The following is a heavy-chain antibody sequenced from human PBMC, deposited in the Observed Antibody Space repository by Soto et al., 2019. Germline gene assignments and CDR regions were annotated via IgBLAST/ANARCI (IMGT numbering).Heavy chain of an antibody. Sequence: QITLKESGPTLVKPTQTLTLTCTFSGLSLSTTGVGVGWIRQPPGKALEWLALIYWDDDKRYSPSLKSRLTRTKDTSKNQGVLTMTNMDPVDTATYYCVQSRCGGDCLQSYSAHSYYGLDVWGQGTTVTVSS. CDR3: VQSRCGGDCLQSYSAHSYYGLDV. J-gene: IGHJ6*02. D-gene: IGHD2-21*02. CDR2: IYWDDDK. CDR1: GLSLSTTGVG. V-gene: IGHV2-5*02.